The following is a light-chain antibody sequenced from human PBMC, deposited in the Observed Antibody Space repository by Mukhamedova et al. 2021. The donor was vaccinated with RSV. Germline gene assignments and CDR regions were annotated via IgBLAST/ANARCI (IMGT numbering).Light chain of an antibody. J-gene: IGKJ3*01. CDR2: GAS. V-gene: IGKV1-27*01. Sequence: WYQRRVHGKDPNLLIYGASTLESGVPSRFSGSGSGTDFTLTINGLQPEDVATYYCQVYNSVPFTFGPGTTVDIK. CDR3: QVYNSVPFT.